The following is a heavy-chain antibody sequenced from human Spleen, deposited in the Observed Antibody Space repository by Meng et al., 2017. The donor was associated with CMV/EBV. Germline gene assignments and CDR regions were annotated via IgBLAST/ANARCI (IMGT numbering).Heavy chain of an antibody. V-gene: IGHV1-2*02. Sequence: QLVQSGAEVKKLGSSVKFSCKASGGTFSSYAISWVRQAPGQGLEWMGWINPNSGGTNYAQKFQGRVTMTRDTSISTAYMELSRLRSDDTAVYYCAATVTTGVYFDYWGQGTLVTVSS. CDR1: GGTFSSYA. J-gene: IGHJ4*02. CDR3: AATVTTGVYFDY. D-gene: IGHD4-17*01. CDR2: INPNSGGT.